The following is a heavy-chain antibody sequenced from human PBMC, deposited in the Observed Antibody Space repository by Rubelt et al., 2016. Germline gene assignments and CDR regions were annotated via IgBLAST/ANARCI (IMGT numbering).Heavy chain of an antibody. Sequence: GGGLVQPGGSLRLSCAASGFTVSSNYMDWVRQAPGKGLEWVGRTRNKANSYTTEYTASVKGRFTISRDDSKNSLYLQMNSLKSEDTAVYYCARVWASGRYCLDYWGQGTLVTVSS. V-gene: IGHV3-72*01. CDR3: ARVWASGRYCLDY. CDR1: GFTVSSNY. CDR2: TRNKANSYTT. J-gene: IGHJ4*02. D-gene: IGHD1-26*01.